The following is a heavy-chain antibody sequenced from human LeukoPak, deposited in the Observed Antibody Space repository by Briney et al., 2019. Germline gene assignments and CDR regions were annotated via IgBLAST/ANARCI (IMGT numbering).Heavy chain of an antibody. V-gene: IGHV1-69*01. D-gene: IGHD3-22*01. J-gene: IGHJ4*02. Sequence: SVTVSCKSSGGTFSSYAISWVRQAPGQGLEWMGGIIPIFGTANYAQKFQGRVTITADESTSTAYMELSSLRSDDTAVYYCARALNYYDSSGYGYWGQGTLVTVSS. CDR1: GGTFSSYA. CDR3: ARALNYYDSSGYGY. CDR2: IIPIFGTA.